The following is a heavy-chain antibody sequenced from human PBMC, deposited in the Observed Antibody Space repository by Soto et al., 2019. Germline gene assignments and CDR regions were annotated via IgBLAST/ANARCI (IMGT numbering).Heavy chain of an antibody. CDR3: VRGENTVTTYYMDV. CDR1: GFTFSSYG. CDR2: IWYDGSNK. Sequence: QVQLVESGGGVVQPGRSLRLSCAASGFTFSSYGMHWVRQAPGKGLEWVAVIWYDGSNKYYADSVKGRFTISRDNSKNTLDLQMNSLRAEDTAVYYCVRGENTVTTYYMDVWGKGTTVTVSS. V-gene: IGHV3-33*01. J-gene: IGHJ6*03. D-gene: IGHD4-17*01.